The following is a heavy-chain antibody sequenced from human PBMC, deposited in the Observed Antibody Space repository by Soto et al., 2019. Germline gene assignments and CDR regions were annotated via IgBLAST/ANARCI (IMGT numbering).Heavy chain of an antibody. Sequence: QVQLVHSGAEVRKPGASVKVSCKASGYTFTTYGISWVRQAPGQGHEWMGWISGYNGHRKYAQKFQGRVTMTTDTSTSTVYMDLRSLSSDDTSVYYCAREGEMPYYYYGLDVWGQGTTFTVSS. V-gene: IGHV1-18*01. CDR1: GYTFTTYG. CDR2: ISGYNGHR. J-gene: IGHJ6*02. D-gene: IGHD3-16*01. CDR3: AREGEMPYYYYGLDV.